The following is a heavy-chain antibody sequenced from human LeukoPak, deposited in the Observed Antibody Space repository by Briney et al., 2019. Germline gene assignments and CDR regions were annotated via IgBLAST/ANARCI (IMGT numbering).Heavy chain of an antibody. D-gene: IGHD1-7*01. Sequence: GGSLRLSCAASGFTFRNYGIHWVRQAPGKGLEWVAIIWYDGSNKYYADSVKGGFTISRDNSKNTLYLQMNSLRAEDTALYYCARGNYQLSNGMDVWGQGTTVTVSS. CDR2: IWYDGSNK. CDR3: ARGNYQLSNGMDV. CDR1: GFTFRNYG. J-gene: IGHJ6*02. V-gene: IGHV3-33*01.